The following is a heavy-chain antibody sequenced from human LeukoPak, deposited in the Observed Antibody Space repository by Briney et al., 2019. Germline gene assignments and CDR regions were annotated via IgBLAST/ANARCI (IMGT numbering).Heavy chain of an antibody. D-gene: IGHD6-25*01. CDR2: ISGSGGNT. Sequence: GGPLRLSCAASGFTFSTYAMTWVRQAPGKGLEWVSAISGSGGNTYYANSVKGRFTISRDNSMNTLYLQMNSLRAEDTAIYYCAKDSLPTSGCRGYFDYWGQGTLVTVSS. CDR1: GFTFSTYA. V-gene: IGHV3-23*01. CDR3: AKDSLPTSGCRGYFDY. J-gene: IGHJ4*02.